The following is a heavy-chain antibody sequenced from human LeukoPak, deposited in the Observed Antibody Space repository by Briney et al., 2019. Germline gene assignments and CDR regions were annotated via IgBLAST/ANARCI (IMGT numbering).Heavy chain of an antibody. D-gene: IGHD6-19*01. Sequence: SETLSLTCTVSGGSISSSSYYWGWIRQPPGTGLEWIGSIYYNGSTYYNPSLKSRVTISVDTSKNQFSLKLSSVTAADTAVYYCARWRGQPAVAVSNWGQGTLVTVSS. CDR1: GGSISSSSYY. J-gene: IGHJ4*02. CDR3: ARWRGQPAVAVSN. V-gene: IGHV4-39*01. CDR2: IYYNGST.